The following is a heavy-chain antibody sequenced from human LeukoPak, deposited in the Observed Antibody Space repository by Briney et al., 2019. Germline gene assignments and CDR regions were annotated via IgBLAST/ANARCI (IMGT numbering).Heavy chain of an antibody. CDR3: ARDFYHDSSGLSLY. V-gene: IGHV3-21*01. CDR2: ISSTSSYI. CDR1: GFTLSTYS. D-gene: IGHD3-22*01. J-gene: IGHJ4*02. Sequence: GGSLRLSCAASGFTLSTYSMNWVRQAPGKGLEWVSSISSTSSYISYADSVKGRFTISRDNARNSLYLQMNSLRAEDTAVYYCARDFYHDSSGLSLYWGQGTLVTVSS.